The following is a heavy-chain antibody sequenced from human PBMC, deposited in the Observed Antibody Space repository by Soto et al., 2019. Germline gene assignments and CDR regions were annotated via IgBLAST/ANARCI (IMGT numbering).Heavy chain of an antibody. Sequence: GGSLRLSCAASGFTFSSYSMNWVRQAPGKGLEWVSSISSSSSYIYYADSVKGRFTISRDNAKNSLYLQMNSLRAEDTAVYYCARVIAVANFDYWGQGTMVTVYS. CDR2: ISSSSSYI. D-gene: IGHD6-19*01. V-gene: IGHV3-21*01. CDR1: GFTFSSYS. J-gene: IGHJ4*02. CDR3: ARVIAVANFDY.